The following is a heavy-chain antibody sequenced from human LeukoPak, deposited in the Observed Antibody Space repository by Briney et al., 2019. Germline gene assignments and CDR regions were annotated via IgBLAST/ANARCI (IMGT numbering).Heavy chain of an antibody. J-gene: IGHJ4*02. Sequence: GGSLRLTCVASGFTFGKYWMSWVRQAPGKGLEWVANIKLDGSEKNYVDSVKGRFTISRDNTKNSLYLQMNSLRAEDTAVFYCARDQYDTWSRRGNFDSWGQGTLVIVSS. CDR3: ARDQYDTWSRRGNFDS. D-gene: IGHD3-3*01. CDR1: GFTFGKYW. V-gene: IGHV3-7*03. CDR2: IKLDGSEK.